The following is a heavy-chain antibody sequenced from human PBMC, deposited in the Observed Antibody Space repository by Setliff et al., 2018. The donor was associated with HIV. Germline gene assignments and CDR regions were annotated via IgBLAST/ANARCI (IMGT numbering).Heavy chain of an antibody. D-gene: IGHD3-22*01. Sequence: ASVKVSCKASGYTFTNYHIHWVRQAPGQGLEWMGTINPSGGSTTYAQKFQGRVTMTRDTSTSTVYMELSSLRSDDTAVYFCVRGVTRDISGYYRDEYFQHWGQGTPVTVSS. CDR1: GYTFTNYH. J-gene: IGHJ1*01. CDR2: INPSGGST. CDR3: VRGVTRDISGYYRDEYFQH. V-gene: IGHV1-46*01.